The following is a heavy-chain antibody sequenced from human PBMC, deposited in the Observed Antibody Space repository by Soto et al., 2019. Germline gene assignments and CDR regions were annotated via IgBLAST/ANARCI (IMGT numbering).Heavy chain of an antibody. CDR1: GFTLSNYA. CDR3: ARKGSGWTFDY. V-gene: IGHV3-33*01. CDR2: IWYDGSYK. J-gene: IGHJ4*02. Sequence: QVQLVESGGGVVQPGRSLRLSCAASGFTLSNYAMHWVRQAPGKGLEWVAVIWYDGSYKYYADSVKGRFTISRDSSKNTLYLPVNSLRADDTAMYYCARKGSGWTFDYWGQGTLVTVSS. D-gene: IGHD6-19*01.